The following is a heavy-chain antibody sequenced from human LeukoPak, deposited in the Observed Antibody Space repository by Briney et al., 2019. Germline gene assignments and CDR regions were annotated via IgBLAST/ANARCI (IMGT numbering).Heavy chain of an antibody. CDR2: IYYSGST. CDR3: ARGGSYLGHCDY. D-gene: IGHD1-26*01. CDR1: GGSISSSNYN. V-gene: IGHV4-39*07. J-gene: IGHJ4*02. Sequence: SETLSLTCSVAGGSISSSNYNWGWIRQPPGKGLEWIGSIYYSGSTNYNPSLKSRVTISVDTSKNKFSLKLSSVTAADTAVYYCARGGSYLGHCDYWGQGSLVTVSS.